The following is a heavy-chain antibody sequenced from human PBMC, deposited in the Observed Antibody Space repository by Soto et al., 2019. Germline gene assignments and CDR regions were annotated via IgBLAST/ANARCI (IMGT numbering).Heavy chain of an antibody. J-gene: IGHJ4*02. V-gene: IGHV3-11*01. D-gene: IGHD2-8*01. CDR2: ISSSGSTI. CDR1: GFTFSDYY. CDR3: ARVGYCTNGVCFGSYYFDY. Sequence: GGSLRFSCAASGFTFSDYYMSWIRQAPGKGLEWVSYISSSGSTIYYADSVKGRFTISRDNAKNSLYLQMNSLRAEDTAVYYCARVGYCTNGVCFGSYYFDYWGQGTLVTVSS.